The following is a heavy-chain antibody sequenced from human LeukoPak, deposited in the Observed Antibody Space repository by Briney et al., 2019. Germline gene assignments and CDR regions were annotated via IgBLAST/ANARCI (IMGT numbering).Heavy chain of an antibody. Sequence: SETLSLTCTVSGGSISSSSYYWGWIRQPPGKGLEWIGSIYYSGSTYYNPSLKSRVTISVDTSKNQFSLKLSSVTAADTAVYYCARDLRGSGSGFDPWGQGTLVTVFS. CDR3: ARDLRGSGSGFDP. CDR2: IYYSGST. D-gene: IGHD3-10*01. CDR1: GGSISSSSYY. J-gene: IGHJ5*02. V-gene: IGHV4-39*07.